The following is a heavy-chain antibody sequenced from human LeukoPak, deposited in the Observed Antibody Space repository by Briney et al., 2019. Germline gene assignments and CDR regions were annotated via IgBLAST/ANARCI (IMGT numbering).Heavy chain of an antibody. CDR3: ATNAGWFRLDS. CDR2: IKGGRSEK. Sequence: GGSLRLSCAASGFIFSNSWMTWVGQAPGKGLEWVANIKGGRSEKEYVESVKGRFTISRDNAKNSLYLQMNSLRAEDTAVYYCATNAGWFRLDSWGQGALVTVSS. D-gene: IGHD2-15*01. CDR1: GFIFSNSW. J-gene: IGHJ4*02. V-gene: IGHV3-7*05.